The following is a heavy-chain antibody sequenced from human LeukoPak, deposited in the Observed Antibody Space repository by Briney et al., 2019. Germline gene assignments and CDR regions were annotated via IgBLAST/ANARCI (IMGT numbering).Heavy chain of an antibody. V-gene: IGHV3-23*01. CDR3: AKGGRNSDYYYVFDY. CDR1: GFTFSNYA. D-gene: IGHD3-22*01. J-gene: IGHJ4*02. Sequence: GGSLRLSCAASGFTFSNYAMSWVRQAPGKGLEWVSAISGSGGFTYYADSVQGRFTISRDNSKNTLFLQMNSLRAEDTAVYYCAKGGRNSDYYYVFDYWGQGTLVTVSS. CDR2: ISGSGGFT.